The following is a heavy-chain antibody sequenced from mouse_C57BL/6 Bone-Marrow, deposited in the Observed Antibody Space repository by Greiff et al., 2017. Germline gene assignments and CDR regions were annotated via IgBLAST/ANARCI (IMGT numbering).Heavy chain of an antibody. CDR1: GFTFSSYG. D-gene: IGHD1-2*01. V-gene: IGHV5-6*01. Sequence: EVKLVESGGDLVKPGGSLKLSCAASGFTFSSYGMSWVRQTPDKRLEWVATISSGGSYTYYPDSVKGRFTISRDNAKNTLYLQMSSLKSEDTAMYYGARDELGYYFDYWGQGTTLTVSS. J-gene: IGHJ2*01. CDR2: ISSGGSYT. CDR3: ARDELGYYFDY.